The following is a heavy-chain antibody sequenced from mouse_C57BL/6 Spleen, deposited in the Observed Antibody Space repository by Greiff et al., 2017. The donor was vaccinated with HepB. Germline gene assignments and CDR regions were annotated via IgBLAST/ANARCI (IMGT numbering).Heavy chain of an antibody. Sequence: EVQVVESGGGLVKPGGSLKLSCAASGFTFSSYAMSWVRQTPEKRLEWVATISDGGSYTYYPDNVKGRFTISRDNAKNNLYLQMSHLKSEDTAMYYCARDLYYDYDLAWFAYWGQGTLVTVSA. V-gene: IGHV5-4*01. D-gene: IGHD2-4*01. CDR2: ISDGGSYT. CDR3: ARDLYYDYDLAWFAY. CDR1: GFTFSSYA. J-gene: IGHJ3*01.